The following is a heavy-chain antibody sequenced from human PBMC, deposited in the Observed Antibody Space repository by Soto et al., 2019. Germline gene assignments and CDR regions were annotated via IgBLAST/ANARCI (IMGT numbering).Heavy chain of an antibody. D-gene: IGHD5-18*01. Sequence: ASVKVSCKASGYTFTSYGISWVRQAPGQGLEWMGWISTYNGNTNYAQKLQGRVTMTRNISINTAYMEVRSLRPEDTAVYYCARDVGGYSYGLYYHYGMDVWGQGTTVTVSS. CDR2: ISTYNGNT. J-gene: IGHJ6*02. CDR1: GYTFTSYG. CDR3: ARDVGGYSYGLYYHYGMDV. V-gene: IGHV1-18*04.